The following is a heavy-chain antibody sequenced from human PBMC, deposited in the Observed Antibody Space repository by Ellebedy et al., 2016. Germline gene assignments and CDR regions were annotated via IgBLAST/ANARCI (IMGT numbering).Heavy chain of an antibody. CDR3: VRGYCGGDCYSGDY. Sequence: GGSLRLSCSASGFTFSSYAMHWVRQAPGKGLEYVSAISSNGGSTYYADSVKGRFTISRDNSKNTLYLQMSSLRAEDTAVYYCVRGYCGGDCYSGDYWGQGTLVTVSS. D-gene: IGHD2-21*02. J-gene: IGHJ4*02. V-gene: IGHV3-64D*06. CDR1: GFTFSSYA. CDR2: ISSNGGST.